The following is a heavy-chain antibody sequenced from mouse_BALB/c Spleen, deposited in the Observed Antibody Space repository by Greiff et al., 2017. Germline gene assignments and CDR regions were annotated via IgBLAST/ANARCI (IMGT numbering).Heavy chain of an antibody. J-gene: IGHJ2*01. Sequence: EVMLVESGGGLVKPGGSLKLSCAASGFTFSSYTMSWDRQTPEKRLEWVATISSGGSYTYYPDSVKGRFTISRDNAKNTLYLQMSSLKSEDTAMYYCTRDGPDYWGQGTTLTVSS. CDR2: ISSGGSYT. CDR3: TRDGPDY. CDR1: GFTFSSYT. V-gene: IGHV5-6-4*01.